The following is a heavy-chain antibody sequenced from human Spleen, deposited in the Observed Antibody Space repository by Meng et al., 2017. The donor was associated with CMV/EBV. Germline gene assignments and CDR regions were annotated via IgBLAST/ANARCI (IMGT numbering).Heavy chain of an antibody. CDR1: GLTFSSYW. J-gene: IGHJ4*02. V-gene: IGHV3-7*01. Sequence: SCYGSGLTFSSYWVAWARQVPGKELKWVANISPDGSVTYYVDSVTGRFTISRDNAKNALYLEMNSLSVEDTAVYYCVRLIDYQHYFDYWGQGTLVTVSS. CDR3: VRLIDYQHYFDY. CDR2: ISPDGSVT. D-gene: IGHD2-2*01.